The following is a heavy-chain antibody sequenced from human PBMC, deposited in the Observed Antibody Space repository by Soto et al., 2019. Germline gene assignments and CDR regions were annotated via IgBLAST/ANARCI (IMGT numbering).Heavy chain of an antibody. CDR1: GYTFTSYD. D-gene: IGHD2-2*01. CDR2: MNPNSGNT. J-gene: IGHJ6*03. CDR3: AREVGDIVVVAAAIRYYYYYYMDV. V-gene: IGHV1-8*01. Sequence: QVQLVQSGAEVKKPGASVKVSCKASGYTFTSYDINWVRQATGQGLEWMGWMNPNSGNTGYAQKFQGRVTMTRNTSTSTAYMELSSLRSEDTALYYCAREVGDIVVVAAAIRYYYYYYMDVWGKGTTVTVSS.